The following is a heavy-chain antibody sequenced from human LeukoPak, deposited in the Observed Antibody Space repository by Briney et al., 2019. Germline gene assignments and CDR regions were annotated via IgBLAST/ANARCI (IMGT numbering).Heavy chain of an antibody. Sequence: ASVKVSCKASGYTFTGYYMHWVRQAPGQGLEWMGWINPNSGGTNYAQKFQGRVTMTRDTPISTAYMELSRLRSDDTAVYYCARDLLGYCSSTSCYTGAFDIWGQGTMVTVSS. CDR1: GYTFTGYY. V-gene: IGHV1-2*02. J-gene: IGHJ3*02. D-gene: IGHD2-2*02. CDR2: INPNSGGT. CDR3: ARDLLGYCSSTSCYTGAFDI.